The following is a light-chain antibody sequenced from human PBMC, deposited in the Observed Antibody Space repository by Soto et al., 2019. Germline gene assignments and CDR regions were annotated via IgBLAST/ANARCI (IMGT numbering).Light chain of an antibody. CDR1: QSISSN. CDR3: QKYKNCPLT. V-gene: IGKV3-15*01. Sequence: EIVMTQSPATLSVSPGERATLSCRASQSISSNLAWYQQKPGQAPRLLIYGASTRATGIPSRSSGSGSGTEFTLTSSSVQPKDFAVYSCQKYKNCPLTFAGGTKVEIK. J-gene: IGKJ4*01. CDR2: GAS.